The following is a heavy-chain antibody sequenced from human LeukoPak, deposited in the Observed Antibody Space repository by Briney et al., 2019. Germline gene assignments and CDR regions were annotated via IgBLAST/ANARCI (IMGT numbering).Heavy chain of an antibody. CDR1: GFTFSSYA. V-gene: IGHV3-30*04. D-gene: IGHD2-15*01. Sequence: PGRSLRLSCAASGFTFSSYAMHWVRQAPGKGLEWVAVISYDGSNKYYADSVKGRFTISRDNSKNTLYLQVNSLRAEDTAVYYCARDPRPRYCSGGSCYFNWFDPWGQGTLVTVSS. J-gene: IGHJ5*02. CDR3: ARDPRPRYCSGGSCYFNWFDP. CDR2: ISYDGSNK.